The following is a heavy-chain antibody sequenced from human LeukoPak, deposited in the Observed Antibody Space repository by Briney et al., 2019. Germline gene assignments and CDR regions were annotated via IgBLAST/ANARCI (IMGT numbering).Heavy chain of an antibody. V-gene: IGHV3-30-3*01. CDR3: ARGGVRRGYYDY. Sequence: PGGSLRLSCAASGFTFSSYAMHWVRQAPGKGLEWVAVISYDGSNKYYADSVKGRFTISRDNSKNTLCLQMNSLRTEDTAIYYCARGGVRRGYYDYWGQGTLVTVSS. J-gene: IGHJ4*02. CDR1: GFTFSSYA. CDR2: ISYDGSNK. D-gene: IGHD1-14*01.